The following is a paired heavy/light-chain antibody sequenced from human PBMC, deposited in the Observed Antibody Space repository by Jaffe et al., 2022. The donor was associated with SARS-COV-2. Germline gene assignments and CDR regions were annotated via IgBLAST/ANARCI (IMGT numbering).Heavy chain of an antibody. CDR3: ARTPSYDLLTGYSGYYYYMDV. CDR1: GGSISSYY. Sequence: QVQLQESGPGLVKPSETLSLTCTVSGGSISSYYWSWIRQPPGKGLEWMGYIYYTGSTNYNPSVKSRVTISVDTSKNQFSLKLSSVTAADTAVYYCARTPSYDLLTGYSGYYYYMDVWGKGTTVTVSS. CDR2: IYYTGST. J-gene: IGHJ6*03. V-gene: IGHV4-59*01. D-gene: IGHD3-9*01.
Light chain of an antibody. CDR1: QSVSSSY. Sequence: EIVLTQSPGTLSLSPGERATLSCRASQSVSSSYLAWYQQKPGQAPRLLIYGASSRATGIPDRFSGSGSGTDFTLTISRLEPEDFAVYYCQQYGISQWTFGQGTKVEIK. V-gene: IGKV3-20*01. CDR3: QQYGISQWT. J-gene: IGKJ1*01. CDR2: GAS.